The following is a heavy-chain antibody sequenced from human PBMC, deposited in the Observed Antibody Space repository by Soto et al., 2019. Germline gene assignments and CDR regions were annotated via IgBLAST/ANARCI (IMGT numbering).Heavy chain of an antibody. V-gene: IGHV4-61*01. CDR1: GGSVSSGSYY. CDR2: IYYSRGT. J-gene: IGHJ5*02. D-gene: IGHD5-12*01. CDR3: ARAFQRGYSGYDLTVWFDP. Sequence: QVQLQESGPGLVKPSETLSLTCTVSGGSVSSGSYYWSWIRQPPGKGLEWIGYIYYSRGTNYNPSLNRRVTISVYTSKNQFSLKLSSVTAADTAVYYCARAFQRGYSGYDLTVWFDPWGQGTLVTVSS.